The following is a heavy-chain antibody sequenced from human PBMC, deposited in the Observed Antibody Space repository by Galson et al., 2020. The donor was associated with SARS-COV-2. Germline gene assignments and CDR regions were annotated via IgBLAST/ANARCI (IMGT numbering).Heavy chain of an antibody. V-gene: IGHV4-30-2*01. D-gene: IGHD5-12*01. J-gene: IGHJ4*02. CDR2: IYHTGIA. CDR1: GGSISTSSGGSINTYS. Sequence: SQTLSLTCVVSGGSISTSSGGSINTYSWTWIRQPPGKALEWMGYIYHTGIAHYNASLKSRVSMSVDKSKNSFSLTLISATAADTAVYFCGRGSGYGTVDYWGQGALVTVSS. CDR3: GRGSGYGTVDY.